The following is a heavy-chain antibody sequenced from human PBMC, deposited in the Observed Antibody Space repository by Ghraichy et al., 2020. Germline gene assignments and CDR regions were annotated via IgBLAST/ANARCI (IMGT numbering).Heavy chain of an antibody. CDR3: ARDAAYGHLDN. J-gene: IGHJ4*02. Sequence: QTLSLTCQVSGGSINRGNYYWSWIRQPPGKGLEWMGYISHSGSAYYNPSLKSRVTMSADTSKNLLTLNLTSVTAADTAIYYCARDAAYGHLDNWGQGTLVAVSS. CDR1: GGSINRGNYY. V-gene: IGHV4-31*02. CDR2: ISHSGSA. D-gene: IGHD2-21*01.